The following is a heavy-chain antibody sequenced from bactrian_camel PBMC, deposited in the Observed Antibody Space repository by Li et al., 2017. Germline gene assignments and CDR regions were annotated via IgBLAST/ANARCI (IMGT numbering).Heavy chain of an antibody. Sequence: VQLVESGGGLVQPGGSLRLSCAASGFSFSDYWMYWVRQAPGKGLEWVSTIISGVSGGSSTYYADSVKGRFTISEDNAKNTLYLQLNSLKTEDTAMYYCANSVGYGGSWSSIYTADFGYWGQGTQVTVS. CDR3: ANSVGYGGSWSSIYTADFGY. CDR1: GFSFSDYW. J-gene: IGHJ6*01. D-gene: IGHD6*01. V-gene: IGHV3S1*01. CDR2: IISGVSGGSST.